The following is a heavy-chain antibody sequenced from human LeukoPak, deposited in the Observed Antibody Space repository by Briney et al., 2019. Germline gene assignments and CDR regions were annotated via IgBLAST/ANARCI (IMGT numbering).Heavy chain of an antibody. D-gene: IGHD3-10*01. CDR3: ARGWPNRYGSGNYSDF. Sequence: GASVKVSCKASGYTFTSYAMHWVRQAPGQGLEGMGWINVGNGNTKYSQKFQGRVTITRDTSASTAYMELSSLRSEDTAVYHCARGWPNRYGSGNYSDFWGQGALVTVSS. V-gene: IGHV1-3*01. J-gene: IGHJ4*02. CDR1: GYTFTSYA. CDR2: INVGNGNT.